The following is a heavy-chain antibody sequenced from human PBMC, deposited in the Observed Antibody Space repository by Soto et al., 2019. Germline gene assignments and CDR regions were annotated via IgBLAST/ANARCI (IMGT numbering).Heavy chain of an antibody. J-gene: IGHJ4*02. D-gene: IGHD2-2*01. CDR1: GFTFSSYS. CDR3: ARDGLYCSSTSCYGSYADY. V-gene: IGHV3-48*01. CDR2: ISSSSSTI. Sequence: EVQLVESGGGLVQPGGSLRLSCAASGFTFSSYSMNWVRQAPGKGLEWVSYISSSSSTIYYADSVKGRFTISRDNAKTSLYLQMNSLRAEDTAVYYCARDGLYCSSTSCYGSYADYWGQGTLVTVSS.